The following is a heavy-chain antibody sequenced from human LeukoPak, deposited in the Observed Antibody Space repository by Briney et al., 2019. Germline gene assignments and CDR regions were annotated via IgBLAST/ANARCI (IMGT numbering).Heavy chain of an antibody. CDR2: IYTSGSS. CDR1: GDSISSYY. J-gene: IGHJ3*02. D-gene: IGHD3-3*01. Sequence: SETLSLTCTVSGDSISSYYWSWIRQLAGKGLEWIGRIYTSGSSNYNPSLKSRVTMSVDTSKNQFSLKLSSVTAADTAVYFCARAYYDFWSGYYSPDAFDIWGQGTMVTVSS. V-gene: IGHV4-4*07. CDR3: ARAYYDFWSGYYSPDAFDI.